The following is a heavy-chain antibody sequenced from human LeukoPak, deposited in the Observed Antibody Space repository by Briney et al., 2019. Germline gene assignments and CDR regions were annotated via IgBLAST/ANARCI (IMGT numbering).Heavy chain of an antibody. CDR1: GGSFSGYY. V-gene: IGHV4-34*01. D-gene: IGHD2-2*01. CDR2: INHSGST. CDR3: ARDDCSSISCYHNWFDP. J-gene: IGHJ5*02. Sequence: QSSETLSLTCAVYGGSFSGYYWSWIRQPPGKGLEWIGEINHSGSTNYNPSLKSRVTISVDTSKNQFSLKLSSVTAEDTAVYYCARDDCSSISCYHNWFDPWGQGTLVTVSS.